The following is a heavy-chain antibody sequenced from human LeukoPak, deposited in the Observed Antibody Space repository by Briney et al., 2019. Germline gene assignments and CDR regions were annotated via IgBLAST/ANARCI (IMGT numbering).Heavy chain of an antibody. CDR3: AKADDTVATNFDS. CDR1: GFTFSTYA. CDR2: SRGNGGRA. D-gene: IGHD5-12*01. V-gene: IGHV3-23*01. Sequence: LGGSLRLSCAASGFTFSTYAMSWVRQAPGKGLEWVSASRGNGGRADYADSVEGRFTTSRDNSKNTVYLQMNSLRAEDTAVYFCAKADDTVATNFDSWGQGTLVTVSS. J-gene: IGHJ4*02.